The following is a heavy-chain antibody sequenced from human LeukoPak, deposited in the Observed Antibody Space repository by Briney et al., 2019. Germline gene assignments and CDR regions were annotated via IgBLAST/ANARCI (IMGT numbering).Heavy chain of an antibody. CDR2: IHSSGST. D-gene: IGHD3-22*01. CDR3: ARVGYYYDSSGYYYLGYFDY. J-gene: IGHJ4*02. CDR1: GGSFSGYY. Sequence: ESSETLSLTCAVYGGSFSGYYWSWIRQPAGKGLEWIGRIHSSGSTNYNPSLKSRVTISVDTSKNQFSLKLSSVTAADTAVYYCARVGYYYDSSGYYYLGYFDYWGQGTLVTVSS. V-gene: IGHV4-59*10.